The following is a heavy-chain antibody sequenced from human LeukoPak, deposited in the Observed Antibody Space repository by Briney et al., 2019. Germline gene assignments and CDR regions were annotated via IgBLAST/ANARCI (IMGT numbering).Heavy chain of an antibody. V-gene: IGHV4-34*01. Sequence: SETLSLTCAVYGGSFSGYYWSWIRQPPGKGLEWIGEINHSGSTSYNPSLKSRVTISVDTSNNQFSLKLSSVTAADTAVYYCARSQSQVTTGSFDYWGQGTLVTVSS. CDR3: ARSQSQVTTGSFDY. J-gene: IGHJ4*02. D-gene: IGHD4-17*01. CDR1: GGSFSGYY. CDR2: INHSGST.